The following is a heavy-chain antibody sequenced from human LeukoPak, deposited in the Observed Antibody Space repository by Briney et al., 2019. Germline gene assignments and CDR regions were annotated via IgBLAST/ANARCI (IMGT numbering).Heavy chain of an antibody. J-gene: IGHJ2*01. CDR3: ARPVLRDFWSGDHAWYFDL. Sequence: SETLSLTCIVSGYSISSDYYWGWIRKPPGKGLEWIGSIYHNGNTYYNPSLKSRVTMSVDTSKNQFSLKLTSVTAADTAIYYCARPVLRDFWSGDHAWYFDLWGSGTLVTVSS. V-gene: IGHV4-38-2*02. CDR1: GYSISSDYY. D-gene: IGHD3-3*01. CDR2: IYHNGNT.